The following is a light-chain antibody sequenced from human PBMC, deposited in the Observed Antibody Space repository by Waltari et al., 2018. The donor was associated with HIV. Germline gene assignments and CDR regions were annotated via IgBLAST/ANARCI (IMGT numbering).Light chain of an antibody. Sequence: QSALTQPPSASGSPGQSVTISCTGTSTDIGSYNYVSWYQQHPGKAPKLIIYEVNKRPSGVPARFAGSKSGDTASLTVSGLQAEDEADYYCSSYAGSNIVLFGGGTKLTVL. CDR2: EVN. CDR1: STDIGSYNY. CDR3: SSYAGSNIVL. V-gene: IGLV2-8*01. J-gene: IGLJ2*01.